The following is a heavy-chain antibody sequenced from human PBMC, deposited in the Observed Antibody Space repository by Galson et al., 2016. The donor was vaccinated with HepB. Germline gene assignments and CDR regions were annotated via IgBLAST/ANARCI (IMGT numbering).Heavy chain of an antibody. J-gene: IGHJ6*02. V-gene: IGHV3-13*04. CDR3: EREKGSIAAAASLGMDV. Sequence: SLRLSCAASGFTFSSYDMHWVRQAPGKGLEWVSTIGTAGDSYYPGSVKGRFTISRENGKNSLYLQMNSLRAGDTAVYYCEREKGSIAAAASLGMDVWGQGTTVTVSS. CDR2: IGTAGDS. CDR1: GFTFSSYD. D-gene: IGHD6-13*01.